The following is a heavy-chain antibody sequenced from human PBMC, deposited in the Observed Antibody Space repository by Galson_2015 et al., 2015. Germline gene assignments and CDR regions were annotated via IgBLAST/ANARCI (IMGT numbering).Heavy chain of an antibody. CDR2: INAGNGNT. V-gene: IGHV1-3*01. CDR1: GYTFTSYA. J-gene: IGHJ4*02. D-gene: IGHD3-16*01. Sequence: SVKVSCKASGYTFTSYAMHWVRRAPGQRLEWMGWINAGNGNTKYSQKFQGRVTITRDTSASTAYMELSSLRSEDTAVYYCARDRRYGGEFDYWGQGTLVTVSS. CDR3: ARDRRYGGEFDY.